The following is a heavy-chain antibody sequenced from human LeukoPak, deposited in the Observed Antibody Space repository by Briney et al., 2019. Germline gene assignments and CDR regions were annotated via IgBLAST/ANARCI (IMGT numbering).Heavy chain of an antibody. D-gene: IGHD3-10*01. V-gene: IGHV4-59*01. CDR2: IYYSGSI. Sequence: SETLSLTCTVSGGSITSYYWSWIRQPPGKGLEWIGYIYYSGSINYNPSLKSRVTISVDPSKNQFSLKLSSVTAADTAIYYCARGSRGNYYYGMDVWGQGTTVTVSS. CDR3: ARGSRGNYYYGMDV. CDR1: GGSITSYY. J-gene: IGHJ6*02.